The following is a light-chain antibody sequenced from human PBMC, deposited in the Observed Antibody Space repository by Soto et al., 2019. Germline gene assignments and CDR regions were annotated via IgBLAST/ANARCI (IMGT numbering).Light chain of an antibody. V-gene: IGLV2-14*01. Sequence: LTQPASVSGSPGQSITISCTGTSSDVGGYNYVSWYQQHPGKAPKLMIYEVSNRPSGVSNRFSGSKSANTASLTISGLQAEDEADYYCSSYTSSSTYVFGSGTKVTVL. CDR3: SSYTSSSTYV. CDR2: EVS. CDR1: SSDVGGYNY. J-gene: IGLJ1*01.